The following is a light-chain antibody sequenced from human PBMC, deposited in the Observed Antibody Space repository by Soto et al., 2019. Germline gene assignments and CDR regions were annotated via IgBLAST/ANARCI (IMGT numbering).Light chain of an antibody. CDR3: QHYHNWPPQYT. J-gene: IGKJ2*01. Sequence: EIVMTQSPASLSVSPGDGATLSCRASQSVASNVAWYQQRPGQGPRLLIHGASTRAVGVPARFSGSGSGPDFTLTISSLQSEDFAVYYCQHYHNWPPQYTFGQGTKLQIK. V-gene: IGKV3-15*01. CDR1: QSVASN. CDR2: GAS.